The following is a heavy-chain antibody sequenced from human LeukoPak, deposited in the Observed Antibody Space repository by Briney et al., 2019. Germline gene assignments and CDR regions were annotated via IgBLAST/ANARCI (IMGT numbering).Heavy chain of an antibody. CDR2: ISWNSGSI. CDR3: ARSVAGLLWFGELKYYFDY. J-gene: IGHJ4*02. CDR1: GFTFDDYA. D-gene: IGHD3-10*01. Sequence: GGSLRLSCAASGFTFDDYAMHWVRQAPGKGLEWVSGISWNSGSIGYADSVKSRFTISRDNAKNSLYLQMNSLRAEDTALYYCARSVAGLLWFGELKYYFDYWGQGTLVTVSS. V-gene: IGHV3-9*01.